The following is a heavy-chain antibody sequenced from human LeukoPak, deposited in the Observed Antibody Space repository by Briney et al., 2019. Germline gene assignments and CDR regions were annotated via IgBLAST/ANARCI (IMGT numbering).Heavy chain of an antibody. D-gene: IGHD5-12*01. CDR2: INHSGST. V-gene: IGHV4-34*01. CDR3: ARDSGYSGYDPNWFDP. J-gene: IGHJ5*02. CDR1: GGSFSGYY. Sequence: PSETLSLTCAVYGGSFSGYYWSWIRQPPGKGLEWIGEINHSGSTYYNPSLKSRVTISVDTSKNQFSLKLSSVTAADTAVYYCARDSGYSGYDPNWFDPWGQGTLVTVSS.